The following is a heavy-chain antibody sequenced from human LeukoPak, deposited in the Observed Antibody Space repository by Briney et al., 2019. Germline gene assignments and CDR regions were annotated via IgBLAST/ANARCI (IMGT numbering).Heavy chain of an antibody. D-gene: IGHD6-19*01. Sequence: DKSYVDSVKGRFTVSRDNAKKSLYLQMNSLRAEDTAVYYCARARVPGIAVAGNGYWGQGTLVTVSS. CDR3: ARARVPGIAVAGNGY. V-gene: IGHV3-7*01. CDR2: DK. J-gene: IGHJ4*02.